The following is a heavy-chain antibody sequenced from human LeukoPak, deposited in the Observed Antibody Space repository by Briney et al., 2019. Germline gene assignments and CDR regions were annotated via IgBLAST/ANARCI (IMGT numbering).Heavy chain of an antibody. J-gene: IGHJ5*02. CDR1: GESLSSHY. CDR3: ARAGLLMFSRDNFFDP. D-gene: IGHD2/OR15-2a*01. CDR2: IYTIGRT. V-gene: IGHV4-4*07. Sequence: SSETLSLTCTVSGESLSSHYWSWIRQPAGKGLEWIGRIYTIGRTNYSPSLRGRVTMSLDMSKNQFSLKLTSVTAADTAVYYCARAGLLMFSRDNFFDPGGRGTLVTVSS.